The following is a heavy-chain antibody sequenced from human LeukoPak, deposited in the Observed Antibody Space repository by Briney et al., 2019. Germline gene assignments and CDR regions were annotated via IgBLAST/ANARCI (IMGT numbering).Heavy chain of an antibody. CDR1: GYTFTGYY. D-gene: IGHD6-19*01. V-gene: IGHV1-18*04. CDR3: ARVYSSGWYIDY. J-gene: IGHJ4*02. CDR2: ISAYNGNT. Sequence: ASVKVSCKASGYTFTGYYMHWVRQAPGQGLEWMGWISAYNGNTNYAQKLQGRVTMTTDTSTSTAYMELRSLRSDDTAVYYCARVYSSGWYIDYWGQGTLVTVSS.